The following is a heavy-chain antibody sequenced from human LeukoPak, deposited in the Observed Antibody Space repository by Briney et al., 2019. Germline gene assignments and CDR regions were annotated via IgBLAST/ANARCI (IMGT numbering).Heavy chain of an antibody. CDR3: ASDIVVVPAAIGVGYYGMDV. J-gene: IGHJ6*02. CDR2: ISGSGAYI. CDR1: GFTFTTYT. Sequence: GGSLRLSCAASGFTFTTYTMNWVRQAPGKGLEWVSSISGSGAYIYYADSVKGRFTISRDNVKNSLYLQMNSLSAEDTALYYCASDIVVVPAAIGVGYYGMDVWGQGTTVTVSS. V-gene: IGHV3-21*01. D-gene: IGHD2-2*02.